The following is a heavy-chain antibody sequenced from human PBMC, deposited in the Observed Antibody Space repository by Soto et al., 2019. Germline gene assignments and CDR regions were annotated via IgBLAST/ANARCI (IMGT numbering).Heavy chain of an antibody. CDR1: GYTFTSYG. CDR2: ISAYNGNT. V-gene: IGHV1-18*01. D-gene: IGHD2-2*01. CDR3: AREIVVVPAAPDAFDI. Sequence: RASVKVSCKASGYTFTSYGISWVRQAPGQGLEWMGWISAYNGNTNYAQKLQGRVTMTTDTSTSTAYMELRSLRSDDTAVYYCAREIVVVPAAPDAFDIWGQGTMVT. J-gene: IGHJ3*02.